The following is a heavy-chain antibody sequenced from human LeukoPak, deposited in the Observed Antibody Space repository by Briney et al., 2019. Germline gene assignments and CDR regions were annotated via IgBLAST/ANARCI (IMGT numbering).Heavy chain of an antibody. V-gene: IGHV3-43*01. J-gene: IGHJ4*02. D-gene: IGHD6-6*01. CDR1: GFTFEDYT. Sequence: GGSLRLSCAASGFTFEDYTMHWVRQSPGKRLEWVSLISWDGGSTYYADSVKGRFTISRDNSKNSLYLQMNSLRTEDTALYYCAKDRGSISSFDYWGQGTLVTVSS. CDR3: AKDRGSISSFDY. CDR2: ISWDGGST.